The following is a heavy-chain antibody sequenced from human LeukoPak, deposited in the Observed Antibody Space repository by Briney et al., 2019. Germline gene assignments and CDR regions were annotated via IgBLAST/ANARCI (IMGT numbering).Heavy chain of an antibody. CDR1: GFTFSSYA. CDR2: ISGSGSST. V-gene: IGHV3-23*01. J-gene: IGHJ6*03. CDR3: AKGGVVGAGVGDYYYMDV. Sequence: TGGSLRLSCAASGFTFSSYAMSWVRQAPGKGLEWVSVISGSGSSTYYTDSVKGRFTISRDNSKNTLSLQMNSLRAEDTAVYYCAKGGVVGAGVGDYYYMDVWGKGTTVTVSS. D-gene: IGHD1-26*01.